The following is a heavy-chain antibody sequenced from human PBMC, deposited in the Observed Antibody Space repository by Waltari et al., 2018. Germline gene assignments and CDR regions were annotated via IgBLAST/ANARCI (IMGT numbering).Heavy chain of an antibody. V-gene: IGHV3-30*18. D-gene: IGHD3-10*01. CDR3: AKDAFGNTYLDH. CDR2: ASFDGSTT. CDR1: GFSLSHFG. Sequence: QVQLVESGGGVVQPGMSLRLSCAASGFSLSHFGMHGVRQAPGKGLEWVALASFDGSTTYYADSVRGRFTISRDNSKNTLYLDINTLRVDDTAIYYCAKDAFGNTYLDHWGQGTLVTVSS. J-gene: IGHJ5*02.